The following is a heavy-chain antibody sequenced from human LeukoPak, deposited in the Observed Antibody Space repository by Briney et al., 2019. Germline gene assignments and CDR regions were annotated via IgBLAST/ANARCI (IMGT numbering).Heavy chain of an antibody. Sequence: PGGSLRLSCAASGFTFSSYEMNWVRQAPGKGLEWVSYISSSGSTIYYADSVKGRFTISRDNAKNSLYLQMNSLRAEDTAVYYCARDDFWSGYSHDAFDIWGQGTMVTVSS. J-gene: IGHJ3*02. D-gene: IGHD3-3*01. CDR2: ISSSGSTI. CDR3: ARDDFWSGYSHDAFDI. CDR1: GFTFSSYE. V-gene: IGHV3-48*03.